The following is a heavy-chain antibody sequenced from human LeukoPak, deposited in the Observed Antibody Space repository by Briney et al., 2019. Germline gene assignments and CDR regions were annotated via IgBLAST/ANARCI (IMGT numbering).Heavy chain of an antibody. V-gene: IGHV1-69*05. Sequence: GSSVKVFCKASGVTISSYAISWVRQAPGQGLECMGRIIPIFGTAKYAQTFLGRVTITTDESTSTAYMELSSLRSEDTAVYYCARTSARFRGNWFDPWGQGTLVTVSS. D-gene: IGHD3-3*01. CDR1: GVTISSYA. J-gene: IGHJ5*02. CDR2: IIPIFGTA. CDR3: ARTSARFRGNWFDP.